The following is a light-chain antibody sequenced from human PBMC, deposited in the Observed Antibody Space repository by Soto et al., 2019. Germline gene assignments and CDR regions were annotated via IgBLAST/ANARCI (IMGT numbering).Light chain of an antibody. CDR3: SSYAGNNISLV. CDR2: GVT. V-gene: IGLV2-8*01. Sequence: QSALTQPPSASGSPGQSVTIYCSGASNDIGGFKYVSWYQQHPGKAPKLMIYGVTERPSGVPDRFSGSKSGNTASLTVSGLQADDEADYYCSSYAGNNISLVFGTGTKLTVL. J-gene: IGLJ1*01. CDR1: SNDIGGFKY.